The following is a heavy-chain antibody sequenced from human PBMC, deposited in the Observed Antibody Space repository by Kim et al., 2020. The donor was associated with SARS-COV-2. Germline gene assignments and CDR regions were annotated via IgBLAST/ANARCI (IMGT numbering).Heavy chain of an antibody. CDR1: GFTFSNAW. CDR3: TSQWGVGWVKPEADY. CDR2: IKSKTDGGTT. D-gene: IGHD1-26*01. Sequence: GGSLRLSCAASGFTFSNAWMSWVRQAPGKGLEWVGRIKSKTDGGTTDYAAPVKGRFTISRDDSKNTLYLQMNSLKTEDTAVYYCTSQWGVGWVKPEADYWGQGTLVTVSS. V-gene: IGHV3-15*01. J-gene: IGHJ4*02.